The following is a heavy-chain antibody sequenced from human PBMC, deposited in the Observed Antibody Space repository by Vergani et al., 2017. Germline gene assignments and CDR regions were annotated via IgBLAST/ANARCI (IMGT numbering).Heavy chain of an antibody. CDR3: ARDMIDIVVVPAAVPNYYYYYYMDV. D-gene: IGHD2-2*01. Sequence: EVQLVESGGGLVKPGGSLRLSCAASGFTFSSYSMNWVRQAPGKGLGWVSSISSSSSYIYYADSVKGRFTISRDNAKNSLYLQMTSLRAEDTAVYYCARDMIDIVVVPAAVPNYYYYYYMDVWGKGTTVTVSS. J-gene: IGHJ6*03. CDR1: GFTFSSYS. CDR2: ISSSSSYI. V-gene: IGHV3-21*01.